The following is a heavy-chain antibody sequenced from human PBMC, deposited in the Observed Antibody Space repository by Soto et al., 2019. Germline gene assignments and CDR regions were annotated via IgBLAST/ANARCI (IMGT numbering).Heavy chain of an antibody. CDR2: IRSSGST. CDR1: GVSISKSSYY. V-gene: IGHV4-39*01. CDR3: ARLVIVPAAMSDYYMDV. D-gene: IGHD2-2*01. J-gene: IGHJ6*03. Sequence: QLQMEESGPGLVKPSETLSLSCTVSGVSISKSSYYWGWIRQPPGRGLEWIGSIRSSGSTSYNPSLETRVTMSVDTSKNQFSLRLNSVTAADTAVYYCARLVIVPAAMSDYYMDVWGKGATVTVSS.